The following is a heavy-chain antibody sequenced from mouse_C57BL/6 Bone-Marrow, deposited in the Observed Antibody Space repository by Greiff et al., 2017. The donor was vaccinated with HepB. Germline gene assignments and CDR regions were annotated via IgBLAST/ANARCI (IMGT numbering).Heavy chain of an antibody. CDR1: GYTFTDYY. V-gene: IGHV1-26*01. Sequence: EVQLQQSGPELVKPGASVKISCKASGYTFTDYYMNWVKQSHGKSLEWIGDINPNNGGTSYNQKFKGKATLTVDKSSSTAYMELRSLTSEDSAVYYCARGDSNYPFASWGQGTLVTVSA. CDR3: ARGDSNYPFAS. CDR2: INPNNGGT. J-gene: IGHJ3*01. D-gene: IGHD2-5*01.